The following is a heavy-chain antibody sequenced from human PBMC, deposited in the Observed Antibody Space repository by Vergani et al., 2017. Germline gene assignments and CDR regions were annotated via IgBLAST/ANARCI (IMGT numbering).Heavy chain of an antibody. CDR3: ARDHRDYNNYPGTFDI. V-gene: IGHV3-11*01. CDR1: GFSFSDLY. CDR2: ISNSGNTI. J-gene: IGHJ3*02. D-gene: IGHD5-24*01. Sequence: QLQLVESGGGLVKPGGSLRLSCAASGFSFSDLYMTWIRQAPGKGLEWVSYISNSGNTIEYEDSLTGRFSISRDNAKSSLFLQMDSLRAEDTAVYYCARDHRDYNNYPGTFDIWGQGSMVTVSS.